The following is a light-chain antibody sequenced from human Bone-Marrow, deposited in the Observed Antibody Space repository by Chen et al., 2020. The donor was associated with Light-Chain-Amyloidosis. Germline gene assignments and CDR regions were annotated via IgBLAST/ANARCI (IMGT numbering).Light chain of an antibody. J-gene: IGLJ2*01. CDR1: DLPTKY. Sequence: SYALTQPPSVSVSPGQTARITCSGDDLPTKYAYWYQQKPGPAPVLVINRDTERPSGISERFSGSSSGTTATLTISGVQAEDEADYHCQSADSSGTYEVIFGGGTKLTVL. CDR2: RDT. V-gene: IGLV3-25*03. CDR3: QSADSSGTYEVI.